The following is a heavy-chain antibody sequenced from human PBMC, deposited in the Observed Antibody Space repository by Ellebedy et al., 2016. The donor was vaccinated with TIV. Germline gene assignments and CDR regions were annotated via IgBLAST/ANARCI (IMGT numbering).Heavy chain of an antibody. Sequence: PGGSLRLSCAASGFTFSSYDMSWVRQARGQGLEWFSGINCNGFSTAYADSVEGRFTISRDNSKDTLFLQMNSLRAEDTAVYYCARDTVGVGPAFDVWGQGTMVTVSS. D-gene: IGHD4-23*01. J-gene: IGHJ3*01. CDR2: INCNGFST. V-gene: IGHV3-23*01. CDR1: GFTFSSYD. CDR3: ARDTVGVGPAFDV.